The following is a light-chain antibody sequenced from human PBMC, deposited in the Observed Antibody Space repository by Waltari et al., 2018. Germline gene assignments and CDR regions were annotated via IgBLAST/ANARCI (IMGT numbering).Light chain of an antibody. V-gene: IGLV2-23*02. J-gene: IGLJ2*01. CDR3: CSFAGGNNFEVI. Sequence: QSALTHPDSVSGSPRQSITHSRTRTSSNVENYTISPCDQHHPGKAPKLLIYEVSKRPAGISNRFSGSTSGNTASLTISGLQAEDESDYYCCSFAGGNNFEVIFGGGTRLTVL. CDR2: EVS. CDR1: SSNVENYTI.